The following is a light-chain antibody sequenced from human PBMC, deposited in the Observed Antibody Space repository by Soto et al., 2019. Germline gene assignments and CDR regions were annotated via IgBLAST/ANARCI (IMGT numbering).Light chain of an antibody. CDR3: QSYDSSLSGYV. CDR2: GNS. V-gene: IGLV1-40*01. CDR1: SYNIGAGYD. J-gene: IGLJ1*01. Sequence: QTVLTQPPSVSGAPGQRVTISCTGSSYNIGAGYDVHWYQQLPGTAPKLLIYGNSHRPSGVPDRCSGSKSGTSASLAITGLQSEDEADYYCQSYDSSLSGYVVVTGTKLTV.